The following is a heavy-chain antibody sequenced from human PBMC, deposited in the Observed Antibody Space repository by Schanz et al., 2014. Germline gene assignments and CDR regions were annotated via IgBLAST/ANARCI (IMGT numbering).Heavy chain of an antibody. J-gene: IGHJ4*02. V-gene: IGHV3-33*06. CDR3: AKGGGVNLDY. CDR2: IWYDGTNK. Sequence: QVQLVESGGGVVQPGRSLRLSCAASGFTFRSYGMHWVRQAPGKGLEWVAVIWYDGTNKYYADSVKGRFTISRDNSNNTLYLQMNSLRAGDTAVYYCAKGGGVNLDYWGQGTLVTVSS. D-gene: IGHD3-3*01. CDR1: GFTFRSYG.